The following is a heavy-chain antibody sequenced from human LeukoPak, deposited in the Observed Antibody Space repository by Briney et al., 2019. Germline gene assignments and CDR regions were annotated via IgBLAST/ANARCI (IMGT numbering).Heavy chain of an antibody. CDR3: AKSAVVTRGLFDY. Sequence: GGSLRLSRAASGFTFTSYAMSWVRQAPGKGLEWVSTISGSGSSTYYADSVKGRFTISRDNSKNTLYLQMNSLRADDTAVYYCAKSAVVTRGLFDYWGQGTLVTVSS. V-gene: IGHV3-23*01. D-gene: IGHD4-23*01. CDR2: ISGSGSST. J-gene: IGHJ4*02. CDR1: GFTFTSYA.